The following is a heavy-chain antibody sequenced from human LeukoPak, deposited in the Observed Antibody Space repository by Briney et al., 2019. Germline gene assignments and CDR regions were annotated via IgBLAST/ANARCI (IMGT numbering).Heavy chain of an antibody. Sequence: SETLSLTCTVSGGSISSGDYYWSWIRQPPGKGLEWIGYIYYSGSTYYNPSLKSRVTISVDPSKNQFSLKLSSVTAADTAVYYCAKRGGDGVDYWGQGTLVTVSS. J-gene: IGHJ4*02. V-gene: IGHV4-30-4*01. CDR1: GGSISSGDYY. CDR2: IYYSGST. D-gene: IGHD3-16*01. CDR3: AKRGGDGVDY.